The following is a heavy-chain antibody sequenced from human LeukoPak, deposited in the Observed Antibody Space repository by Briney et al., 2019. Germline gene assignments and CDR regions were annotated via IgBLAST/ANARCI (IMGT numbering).Heavy chain of an antibody. Sequence: ASVNVSCKASGYTFTGYYMHWVRQAPGQGLEWMGWINPNSGGTNYAQKFQGRVAMTRDTSISTAYMELSTLRSDDTAVYFCASGFMGYDRSGYYDDAFDIWGQGTMVTVSS. CDR1: GYTFTGYY. J-gene: IGHJ3*02. D-gene: IGHD3-22*01. CDR3: ASGFMGYDRSGYYDDAFDI. CDR2: INPNSGGT. V-gene: IGHV1-2*02.